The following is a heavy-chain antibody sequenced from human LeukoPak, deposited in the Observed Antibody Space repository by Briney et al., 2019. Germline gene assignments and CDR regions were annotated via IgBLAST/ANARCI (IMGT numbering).Heavy chain of an antibody. Sequence: SQTLSLTCTVSGGSISSGGCYWSWIRQHPGKGLEWIGYIYYSGSTNYNPSLKSRVTISVDKSKNRFSLKLSSVTAADTAVYYCARAPIYGSGSYRTIFDYWGQGTLVTVSS. CDR3: ARAPIYGSGSYRTIFDY. J-gene: IGHJ4*02. CDR1: GGSISSGGCY. D-gene: IGHD3-10*01. V-gene: IGHV4-31*03. CDR2: IYYSGST.